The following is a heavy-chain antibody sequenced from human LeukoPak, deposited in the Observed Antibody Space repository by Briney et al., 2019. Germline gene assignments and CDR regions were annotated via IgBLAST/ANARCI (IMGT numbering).Heavy chain of an antibody. Sequence: SETLSLTCTVSGGSISSSSYYWGWIRQPPGKGLEWIGSIYYSGSTYYNPSLKSRVTISVDTSKNQFSLKLSSVTAADTAVYYCARGRRGYSYGSNWFDPWGQGTLVTVSS. D-gene: IGHD5-18*01. J-gene: IGHJ5*02. CDR2: IYYSGST. V-gene: IGHV4-39*07. CDR1: GGSISSSSYY. CDR3: ARGRRGYSYGSNWFDP.